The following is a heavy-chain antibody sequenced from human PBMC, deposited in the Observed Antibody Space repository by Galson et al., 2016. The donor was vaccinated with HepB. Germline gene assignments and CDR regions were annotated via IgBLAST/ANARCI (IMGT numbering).Heavy chain of an antibody. D-gene: IGHD3-10*01. J-gene: IGHJ4*02. CDR1: GYTFTTYA. CDR3: ARVKFADDYGSGSWGFDH. V-gene: IGHV7-4-1*02. CDR2: INTNTGNP. Sequence: SVKVSCKASGYTFTTYAMNWVRQAPGQGLEWMGWINTNTGNPMYAQDFAGRFVFYLDTSVSPAYLQISSLKAGDTAMYYCARVKFADDYGSGSWGFDHWGQGTLVTVSS.